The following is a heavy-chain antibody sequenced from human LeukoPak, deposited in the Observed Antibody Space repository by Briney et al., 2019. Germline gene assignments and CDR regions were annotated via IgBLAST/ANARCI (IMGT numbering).Heavy chain of an antibody. V-gene: IGHV4-59*01. CDR2: IYYSGST. CDR1: GGSISSYY. Sequence: PSETLSLTCTVSGGSISSYYWSWIRQPPGKGLAWIGYIYYSGSTNYNPSLKSRVTIPVDTSKNQFPLKLSSVTAADTAVYYCARGTYYYGSGSLLPYFDYWGQGTLVTVSS. CDR3: ARGTYYYGSGSLLPYFDY. J-gene: IGHJ4*02. D-gene: IGHD3-10*01.